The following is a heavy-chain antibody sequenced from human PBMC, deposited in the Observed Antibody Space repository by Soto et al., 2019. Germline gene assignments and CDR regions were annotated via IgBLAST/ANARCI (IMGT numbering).Heavy chain of an antibody. CDR1: GGSVSVYY. V-gene: IGHV4-59*02. Sequence: SETLSLTCTISGGSVSVYYWSWIRRSTGQGLEWIGYIYASGSPYYNPSLRSRVTISADTSKNQISLKLTSPTAADTAVYYCARGVGSSPPQYWGRGTQVTVSS. D-gene: IGHD1-26*01. J-gene: IGHJ4*02. CDR3: ARGVGSSPPQY. CDR2: IYASGSP.